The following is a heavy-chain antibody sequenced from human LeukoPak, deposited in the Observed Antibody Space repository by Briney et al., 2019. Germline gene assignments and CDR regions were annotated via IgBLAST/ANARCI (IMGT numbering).Heavy chain of an antibody. V-gene: IGHV3-21*01. CDR1: GFTFSSYS. D-gene: IGHD6-19*01. CDR3: ARGEDSGWYPYYYYYGMDV. CDR2: ISSISSYI. J-gene: IGHJ6*02. Sequence: GGSLRLSCAASGFTFSSYSMNWVRQAPGKGLEWVSSISSISSYIYYADSVKGRFTVSRDNAKNSLYLQMDSLRAEDTAVYYCARGEDSGWYPYYYYYGMDVWGQGTTVTVSS.